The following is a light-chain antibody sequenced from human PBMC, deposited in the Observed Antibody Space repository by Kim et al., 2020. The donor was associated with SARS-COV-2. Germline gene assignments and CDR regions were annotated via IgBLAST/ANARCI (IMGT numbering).Light chain of an antibody. CDR2: AAS. J-gene: IGKJ1*01. V-gene: IGKV1-39*01. CDR3: QQSYSTPQT. CDR1: QSISSY. Sequence: ASVGDRVTITCRASQSISSYLNWYQQKPGKAPKLLIYAASSLQSGVPSRFSGSGSGTDFTLTISSLQPEDFATYYCQQSYSTPQTFGQGTKVEI.